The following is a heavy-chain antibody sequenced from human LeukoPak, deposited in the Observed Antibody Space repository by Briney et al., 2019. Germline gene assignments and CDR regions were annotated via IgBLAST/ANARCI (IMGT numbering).Heavy chain of an antibody. V-gene: IGHV3-64*01. Sequence: GGSLRLSCAASGFTFSSYAMPWARQAPGKGLEYVSAISSNGGSTYYANSVKGRFTISRDNSKNTLYLQMGSLRAEDMAVYYCARDSLAYSSSSGFDYWGQGTLVTVSS. J-gene: IGHJ4*02. D-gene: IGHD6-6*01. CDR1: GFTFSSYA. CDR3: ARDSLAYSSSSGFDY. CDR2: ISSNGGST.